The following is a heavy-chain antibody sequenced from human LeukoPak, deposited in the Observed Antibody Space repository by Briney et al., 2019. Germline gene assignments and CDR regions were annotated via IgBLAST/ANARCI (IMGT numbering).Heavy chain of an antibody. D-gene: IGHD1-20*01. CDR3: ARQFITGTGRGYFDS. J-gene: IGHJ4*02. V-gene: IGHV4-59*08. CDR2: FSYSGNT. CDR1: GGSISSSY. Sequence: SETLSLTCTVSGGSISSSYWSWLRQPPGKGLEWIGHFSYSGNTKYNPSLKSRVTISVDTSKNQFSLKLNSVTAADTSVYYCARQFITGTGRGYFDSWGQGSLVTVSS.